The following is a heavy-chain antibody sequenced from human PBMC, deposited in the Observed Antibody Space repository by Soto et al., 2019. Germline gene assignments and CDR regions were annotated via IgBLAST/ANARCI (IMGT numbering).Heavy chain of an antibody. CDR3: ARGGGLDD. CDR2: INAANGYT. D-gene: IGHD3-10*01. J-gene: IGHJ4*02. CDR1: GYSFTSFP. V-gene: IGHV1-3*01. Sequence: QVQLVQSGAEVKKPGASVKVSCKASGYSFTSFPIHWVRQAPGQGLECMGWINAANGYTRYSQKFQGRVTITKDTPGTTASMDLSSLTSEDTAVYYCARGGGLDDWGQGTLITVSS.